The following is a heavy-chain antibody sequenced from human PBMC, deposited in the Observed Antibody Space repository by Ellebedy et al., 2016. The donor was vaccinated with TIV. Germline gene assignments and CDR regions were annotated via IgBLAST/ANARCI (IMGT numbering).Heavy chain of an antibody. CDR1: GFTFSHYT. Sequence: GGSLRLSCAASGFTFSHYTMHWVRQAPGKGLEWVSVVSYDGRNKYYADPVEGRFTISRDNSRDTVYLQMNTVKTEDTAVYYCARAPVGDYLDDWGLGTLVTVST. CDR2: VSYDGRNK. D-gene: IGHD3-10*01. CDR3: ARAPVGDYLDD. V-gene: IGHV3-30*04. J-gene: IGHJ4*02.